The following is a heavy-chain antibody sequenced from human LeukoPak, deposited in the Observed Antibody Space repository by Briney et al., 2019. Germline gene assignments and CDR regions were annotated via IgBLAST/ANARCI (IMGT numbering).Heavy chain of an antibody. CDR3: AKWEGNDFWSGYSNFDY. D-gene: IGHD3-3*01. CDR1: GLTFSSYG. V-gene: IGHV3-23*01. CDR2: ISGSGGST. Sequence: GGSLRLSCAASGLTFSSYGMHWVRQAPGKGLEWVSAISGSGGSTYYADSVKGRFTISRDNSKNTLYLQMNSLRAEDTAVYYCAKWEGNDFWSGYSNFDYWGQGTLVTVSS. J-gene: IGHJ4*02.